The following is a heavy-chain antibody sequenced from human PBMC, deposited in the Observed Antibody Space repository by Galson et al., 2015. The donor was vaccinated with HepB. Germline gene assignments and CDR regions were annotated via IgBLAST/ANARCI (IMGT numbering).Heavy chain of an antibody. V-gene: IGHV3-30*18. D-gene: IGHD3-22*01. CDR2: ISYDGSNK. J-gene: IGHJ4*02. CDR1: GFTFSSYG. Sequence: SLRLSCAASGFTFSSYGMHWVRQAPGKGLEWVAVISYDGSNKYYADSVKGRFTISRDNSKNTLYLQMNSLRAEDTAVYYCAKGSPPDSSGYSHFDYWGQGTLVTVSS. CDR3: AKGSPPDSSGYSHFDY.